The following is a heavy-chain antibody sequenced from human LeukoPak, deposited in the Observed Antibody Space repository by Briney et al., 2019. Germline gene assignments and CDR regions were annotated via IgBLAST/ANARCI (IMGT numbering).Heavy chain of an antibody. CDR1: GGSISNSRYY. J-gene: IGHJ4*02. CDR3: GRRLEGAVDY. V-gene: IGHV4-39*01. Sequence: PSETLSLTCTVSGGSISNSRYYWGWIRQPPGKGLEWIGSIYYNGNTFYSPSLKSRVTISVDTSKNQFSLKLSSVTAADTAVFYCGRRLEGAVDYWGQGSLVTVSS. CDR2: IYYNGNT. D-gene: IGHD1-26*01.